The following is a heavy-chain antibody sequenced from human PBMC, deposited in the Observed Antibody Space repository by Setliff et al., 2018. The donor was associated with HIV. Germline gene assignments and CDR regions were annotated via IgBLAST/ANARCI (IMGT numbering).Heavy chain of an antibody. V-gene: IGHV4-4*08. Sequence: SETLSLTCTVSGGSISSYYWSWIRQPPGKGLEWTGYIYTSGSTNYNPSLKSRVTISVDTSKNQFSLKLSSVTAADTAVYYCARYSSSSLYYYYYMDVWGKGTTVTVSS. D-gene: IGHD6-6*01. CDR1: GGSISSYY. CDR2: IYTSGST. J-gene: IGHJ6*03. CDR3: ARYSSSSLYYYYYMDV.